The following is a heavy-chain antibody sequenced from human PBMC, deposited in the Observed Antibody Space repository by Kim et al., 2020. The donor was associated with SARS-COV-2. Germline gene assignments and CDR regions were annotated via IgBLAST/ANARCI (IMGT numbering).Heavy chain of an antibody. V-gene: IGHV3-15*01. D-gene: IGHD5-12*01. J-gene: IGHJ6*04. CDR1: GFTFSNAW. CDR2: IKSKTDGGTT. Sequence: GGSLRLSCAASGFTFSNAWMSWVRQAPGKGLEWVGRIKSKTDGGTTDYAAPVKGRFTISRDDSKNTLYLQMNSLKTEDTAVYYCTTEDIVATMDVYYYYGMDVWGKGTTVTVSS. CDR3: TTEDIVATMDVYYYYGMDV.